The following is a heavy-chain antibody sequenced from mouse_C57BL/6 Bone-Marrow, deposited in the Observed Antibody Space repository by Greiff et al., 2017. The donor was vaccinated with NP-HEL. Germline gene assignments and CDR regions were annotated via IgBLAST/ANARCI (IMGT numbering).Heavy chain of an antibody. D-gene: IGHD1-1*01. V-gene: IGHV1-59*01. CDR2: IDPSDSYT. J-gene: IGHJ3*01. Sequence: QVQLQQSGAELVRPGTSVKLSCKASGYTFTSYWMHWVKQRPGQGLEWIGVIDPSDSYTNYNQKFKGKATLTVDTSSSTAYMQLSSLTSEDSAVYYCARECTTDWGQGTLVTVSA. CDR3: ARECTTD. CDR1: GYTFTSYW.